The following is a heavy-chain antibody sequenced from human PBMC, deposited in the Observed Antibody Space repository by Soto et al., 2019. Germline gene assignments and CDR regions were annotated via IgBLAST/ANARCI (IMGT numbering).Heavy chain of an antibody. CDR1: GGFFSGYF. Sequence: SETLSLTCGVYGGFFSGYFWSWLSQSPGKGLEWLAEANHRGSRNYNPCLRGRLTSSLDTSKNQFSLRLSSVTSADTAFYYCARGLATTIFWTVPTPNWFDPWGPGTQVTVSS. D-gene: IGHD3-3*01. V-gene: IGHV4-34*01. CDR2: ANHRGSR. CDR3: ARGLATTIFWTVPTPNWFDP. J-gene: IGHJ5*02.